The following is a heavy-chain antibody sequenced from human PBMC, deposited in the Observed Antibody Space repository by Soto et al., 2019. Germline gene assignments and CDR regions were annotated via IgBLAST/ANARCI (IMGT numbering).Heavy chain of an antibody. CDR2: ISSSGSTI. Sequence: GGSLRLSCAASGFTFSSYEMNWVRQAPGKGLEWVSYISSSGSTIYYADSVKGRFTISRDNAKNSLYLQMNSLRAEDTAVYYCASHYYDSSGYYQRAFDIWGQGTMVTVSS. V-gene: IGHV3-48*03. D-gene: IGHD3-22*01. J-gene: IGHJ3*02. CDR3: ASHYYDSSGYYQRAFDI. CDR1: GFTFSSYE.